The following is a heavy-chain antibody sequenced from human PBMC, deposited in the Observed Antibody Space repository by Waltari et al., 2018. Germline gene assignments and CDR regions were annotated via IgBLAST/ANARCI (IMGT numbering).Heavy chain of an antibody. D-gene: IGHD3-16*01. CDR1: GFSVSNSY. CDR3: ATFSNWVHDTFDI. J-gene: IGHJ3*02. Sequence: EVQLVESGGGLIQPGGSLRLSCSASGFSVSNSYVSWVRQAPGKGLEWSSFIYGVVSTLYVESVKGRFTVSRDKSKNTVHLQMNSVRVDDTAVYYCATFSNWVHDTFDIWGQGTLVSVSS. V-gene: IGHV3-53*01. CDR2: IYGVVST.